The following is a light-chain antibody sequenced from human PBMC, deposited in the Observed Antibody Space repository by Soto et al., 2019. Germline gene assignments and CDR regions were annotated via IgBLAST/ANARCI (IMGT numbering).Light chain of an antibody. J-gene: IGKJ1*01. CDR2: GAS. V-gene: IGKV3-15*01. Sequence: EIVMTQSPATLSVSPGERATLSCRASQSVSSSLAWYQQKPGQAPRLLIYGASTRATGIPARFSGSGSGTEFPTPIRSLQSENVAVYYCQQYNNWWTFGQGTKVEI. CDR1: QSVSSS. CDR3: QQYNNWWT.